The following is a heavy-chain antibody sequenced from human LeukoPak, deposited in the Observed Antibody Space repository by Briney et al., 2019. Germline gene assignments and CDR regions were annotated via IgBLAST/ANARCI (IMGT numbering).Heavy chain of an antibody. CDR2: ISNDGSSK. CDR1: GFTFSSYG. J-gene: IGHJ4*02. V-gene: IGHV3-30*18. Sequence: HPGRSLRLSCAASGFTFSSYGIHWVRQAPGKGLEWVAVISNDGSSKYYADSLKGRFTISRDNSKNTLYLQMNSLRVEDTAVYYCAKEVYYDSSAFLDYWGQGTLVTVSS. D-gene: IGHD3-22*01. CDR3: AKEVYYDSSAFLDY.